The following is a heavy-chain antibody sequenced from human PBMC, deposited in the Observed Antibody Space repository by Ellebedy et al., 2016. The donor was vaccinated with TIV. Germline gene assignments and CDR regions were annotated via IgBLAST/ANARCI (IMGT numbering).Heavy chain of an antibody. V-gene: IGHV3-21*01. D-gene: IGHD3-10*01. CDR2: ISGLSSYI. CDR3: ARDRGVSRGITITPFDY. CDR1: GFTFYNYS. Sequence: GESLKISXAASGFTFYNYSMNWVRQAPGRGLEWLSSISGLSSYIHYVDSVKGRFTISRDNAKNLLFLQMNSLRAEDTAVYYCARDRGVSRGITITPFDYWGQGALVTVSS. J-gene: IGHJ4*02.